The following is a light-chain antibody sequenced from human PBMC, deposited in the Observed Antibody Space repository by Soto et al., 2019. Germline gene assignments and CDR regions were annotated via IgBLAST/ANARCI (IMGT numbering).Light chain of an antibody. V-gene: IGKV1-5*03. CDR2: KAS. J-gene: IGKJ1*01. CDR1: QNINEY. CDR3: QQYNTYPWT. Sequence: DIHMAQAPSSVVGALLNTNTITCRASQNINEYLAWYQQKPEKAPKLLIYKASSLQSGVPSRFSGSGSGAEFTLTISSLQPDDFATYYCQQYNTYPWTFGQGTKVDIK.